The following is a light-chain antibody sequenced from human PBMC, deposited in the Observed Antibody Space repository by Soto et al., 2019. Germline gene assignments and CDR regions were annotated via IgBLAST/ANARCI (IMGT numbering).Light chain of an antibody. CDR1: QSVSSSY. V-gene: IGKV3-20*01. Sequence: IVLTQSPGTLSLSPGERATLSCRASQSVSSSYLAWYQQKPGQAPRLLIYGASSRATGIPDRFSGSGSGTDFTLTISRLEPEGFAVYYCQQYGSSLFGGGTKVETK. CDR3: QQYGSSL. J-gene: IGKJ4*01. CDR2: GAS.